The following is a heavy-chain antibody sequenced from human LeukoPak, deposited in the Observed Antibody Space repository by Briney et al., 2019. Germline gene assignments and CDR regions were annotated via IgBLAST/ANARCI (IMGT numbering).Heavy chain of an antibody. Sequence: GASVKVSCKASGYTFTGYYMHWLRQAPGQGLEWMGWINPNSGGTNYARKFQGRVTITADESTSTAYMELSSLRSEDTAVYYCARGVAASFDYWGQGTLVTVSS. CDR3: ARGVAASFDY. V-gene: IGHV1-2*02. CDR2: INPNSGGT. D-gene: IGHD2-15*01. CDR1: GYTFTGYY. J-gene: IGHJ4*02.